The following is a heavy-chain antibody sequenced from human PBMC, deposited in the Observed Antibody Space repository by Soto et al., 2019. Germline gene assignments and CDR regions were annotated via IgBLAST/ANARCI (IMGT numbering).Heavy chain of an antibody. CDR3: ATVPKYYYDSSGYLGYFQQ. CDR2: FDPEDGET. D-gene: IGHD3-22*01. J-gene: IGHJ1*01. CDR1: GYTLTELS. Sequence: ASVKVSCKVSGYTLTELSMHWVRQAPGKGLEWMGGFDPEDGETIYAQKFQGRVTMTEDTSTDTAYMELSSLRSEDTAVYYCATVPKYYYDSSGYLGYFQQWGQGTLVTVSS. V-gene: IGHV1-24*01.